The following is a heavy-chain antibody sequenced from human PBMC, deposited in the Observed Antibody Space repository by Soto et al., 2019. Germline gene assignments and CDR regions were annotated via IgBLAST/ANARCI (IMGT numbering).Heavy chain of an antibody. D-gene: IGHD1-26*01. CDR3: AKDSGSYYPSYYYGMDV. J-gene: IGHJ6*01. V-gene: IGHV3-30*18. Sequence: QVQLVESGGGVVQPGRSLRLSCAASGFTFSSYGMHWVRQAPGKGLEWVAVISYDGSNKYYADSVKGRFTISRDNSKNTLYLQMNSLRAEDTAVYYCAKDSGSYYPSYYYGMDVW. CDR2: ISYDGSNK. CDR1: GFTFSSYG.